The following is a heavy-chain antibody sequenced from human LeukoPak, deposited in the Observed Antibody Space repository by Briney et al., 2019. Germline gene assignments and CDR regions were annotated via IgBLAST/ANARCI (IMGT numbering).Heavy chain of an antibody. CDR1: GFTFSGSA. V-gene: IGHV3-73*01. Sequence: GGSLRLSCAASGFTFSGSAMHWVRQASGKGLEWVGRIRSKANSYATAYAASVKGRFTISRDDSKNTAYLQMNSLKTEDTAVYYCASYDYSDYEIPFDYWGQGTLVTVSS. CDR2: IRSKANSYAT. J-gene: IGHJ4*02. D-gene: IGHD4-11*01. CDR3: ASYDYSDYEIPFDY.